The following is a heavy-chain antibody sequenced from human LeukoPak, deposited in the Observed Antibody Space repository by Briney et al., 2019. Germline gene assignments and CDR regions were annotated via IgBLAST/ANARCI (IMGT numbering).Heavy chain of an antibody. V-gene: IGHV3-53*01. CDR1: GFTVSSNY. CDR2: IYSGGST. Sequence: GGSLRLSCAASGFTVSSNYMSWVRQAPGKGLEWVSVIYSGGSTHYADSVKGRFTISRDNSKNTLYLQMNSLRAEDTAVYYCAKEMIGALDAFDIWGQGTMVTVSS. J-gene: IGHJ3*02. D-gene: IGHD3-22*01. CDR3: AKEMIGALDAFDI.